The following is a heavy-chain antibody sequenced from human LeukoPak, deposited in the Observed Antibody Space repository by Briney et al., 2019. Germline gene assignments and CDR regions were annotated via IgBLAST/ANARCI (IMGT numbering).Heavy chain of an antibody. CDR2: IYYSGST. V-gene: IGHV4-39*01. CDR3: ARGWNYYDSSGYSYYFDY. CDR1: GGSISSSSYY. Sequence: SETLSLTCTVSGGSISSSSYYWGWIRQPPGKGLEWIGSIYYSGSTYYNPSLESRVTISVDTSKNQFSLKLSSVTAADTAVYYCARGWNYYDSSGYSYYFDYWGQGTLVTVSS. J-gene: IGHJ4*02. D-gene: IGHD3-22*01.